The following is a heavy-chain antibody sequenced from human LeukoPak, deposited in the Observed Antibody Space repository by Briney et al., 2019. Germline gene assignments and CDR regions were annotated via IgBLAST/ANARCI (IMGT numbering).Heavy chain of an antibody. Sequence: ASAKVSCKVSGYTLTELSMHWVRQAPGKGLEWMGGFDPEDGETIYAQKFQGRVTMTEDTSTDTAYMELSSLSSEDTAVYYCARLSSHYYAYFDYWGQGTLVTVSS. D-gene: IGHD3-10*01. J-gene: IGHJ4*02. V-gene: IGHV1-24*01. CDR3: ARLSSHYYAYFDY. CDR1: GYTLTELS. CDR2: FDPEDGET.